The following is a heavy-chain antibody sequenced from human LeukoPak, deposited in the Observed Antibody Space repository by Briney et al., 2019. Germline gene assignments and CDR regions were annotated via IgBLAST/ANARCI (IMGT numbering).Heavy chain of an antibody. CDR3: ARGVRWFGESYYFDY. CDR2: INADNCNT. J-gene: IGHJ4*02. V-gene: IGHV1-3*01. D-gene: IGHD3-10*01. Sequence: PSVAVSCKASGYTFTSYAMHWLHQAPAQNLEWMGWINADNCNTKYSQKFQGRVTSTRDTPPSTAHMELSSLRSEHTAVYHCARGVRWFGESYYFDYWGQGTLVTVSS. CDR1: GYTFTSYA.